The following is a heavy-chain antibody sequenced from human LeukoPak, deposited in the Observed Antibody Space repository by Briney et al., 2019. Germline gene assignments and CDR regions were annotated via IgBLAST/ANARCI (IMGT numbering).Heavy chain of an antibody. CDR2: INHSGST. J-gene: IGHJ4*02. Sequence: SETLSLTCAVYGGSFSGYYWSWIRQPPGKGLEWIGEINHSGSTNYNPSLKSRVTISVDTSKNQFSLKLSSVTAAGTAVYYCARGGKHNGYSGYDFLDYWGQGTLVTVSS. V-gene: IGHV4-34*01. CDR1: GGSFSGYY. D-gene: IGHD5-12*01. CDR3: ARGGKHNGYSGYDFLDY.